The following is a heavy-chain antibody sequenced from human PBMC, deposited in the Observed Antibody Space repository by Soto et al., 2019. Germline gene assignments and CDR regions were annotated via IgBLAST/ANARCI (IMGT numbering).Heavy chain of an antibody. Sequence: ASVKVSCKTSGYTYSNYGITWVRQAPGQPLEWLGWVSLYSDGTNYAQKFQGRVSMTTDTSTTTAYMELRSLRSDDTAVYYCARVVPGAEAWFGPWGQGTLVTVSS. D-gene: IGHD2-2*01. CDR2: VSLYSDGT. V-gene: IGHV1-18*01. CDR3: ARVVPGAEAWFGP. CDR1: GYTYSNYG. J-gene: IGHJ5*02.